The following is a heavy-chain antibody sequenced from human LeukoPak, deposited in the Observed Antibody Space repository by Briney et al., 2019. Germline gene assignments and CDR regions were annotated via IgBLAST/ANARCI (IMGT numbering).Heavy chain of an antibody. Sequence: GGSLRLSWAVSGFTFTDYYMSWIRQAPGKGLEWVSYISSSSSFTNYADSVKGRFTISRDNAKNSLYLQMNSLRAEDTAVYYCAKGGGSGRLDYWGQGTLVTVSS. CDR3: AKGGGSGRLDY. CDR2: ISSSSSFT. D-gene: IGHD3-10*01. CDR1: GFTFTDYY. V-gene: IGHV3-11*06. J-gene: IGHJ4*02.